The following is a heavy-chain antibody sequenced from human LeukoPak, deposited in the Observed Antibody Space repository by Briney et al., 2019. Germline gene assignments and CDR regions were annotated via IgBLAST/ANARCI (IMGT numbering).Heavy chain of an antibody. J-gene: IGHJ3*02. CDR1: GFPFSTYG. CDR2: VRLDGSIK. Sequence: GGSLRLSCAASGFPFSTYGMHWVRQAPGKGLEWVAFVRLDGSIKYYADSVKGRFTISRDNSKNTLYLHMNSLRTEDTAMYYCAKDPRFLDAFDIWGQGTMVTVSS. V-gene: IGHV3-30*02. D-gene: IGHD2/OR15-2a*01. CDR3: AKDPRFLDAFDI.